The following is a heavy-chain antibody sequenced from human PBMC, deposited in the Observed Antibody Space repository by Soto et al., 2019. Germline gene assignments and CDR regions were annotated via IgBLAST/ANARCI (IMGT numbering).Heavy chain of an antibody. CDR1: GGTFSSYA. CDR2: IIPIFGTA. J-gene: IGHJ6*02. Sequence: SVKVSCKASGGTFSSYAISWVRQAPGQGLGWMGGIIPIFGTANYAQKFQGRVTITADESTSTAYMELSSLRSEDTAVYYCARSGLDFGVVIIYNYYYGMDVWGQGTTVTVSS. D-gene: IGHD3-3*01. V-gene: IGHV1-69*13. CDR3: ARSGLDFGVVIIYNYYYGMDV.